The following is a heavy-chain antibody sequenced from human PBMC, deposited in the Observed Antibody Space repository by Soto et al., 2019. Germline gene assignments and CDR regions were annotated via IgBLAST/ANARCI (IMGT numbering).Heavy chain of an antibody. CDR3: ARHVGTWFGELDLNWFDP. CDR1: GGSISSSSYY. V-gene: IGHV4-39*01. Sequence: PSETLSLTCTVSGGSISSSSYYWGWIRQPPGKGLEWIGSIYYSGSTYYNPSLKSRVTISVDTSKNQFSLKLSSVTAADTAVYYCARHVGTWFGELDLNWFDPWGQGTLVTVSS. J-gene: IGHJ5*02. CDR2: IYYSGST. D-gene: IGHD3-10*01.